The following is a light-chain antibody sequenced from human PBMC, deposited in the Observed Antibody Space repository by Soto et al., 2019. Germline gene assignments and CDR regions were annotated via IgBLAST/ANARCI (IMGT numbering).Light chain of an antibody. V-gene: IGKV3-11*01. Sequence: EVVLTQSPATLSLSPGERATLSCRASQSVGNSLAWYQQRPGQAPRLLIYDASNRATGFSDRFSGSGSGTDFTLTSSCLWPNDFAVYYCQQHYYLPPLTFGGGTKVEI. CDR2: DAS. CDR1: QSVGNS. CDR3: QQHYYLPPLT. J-gene: IGKJ4*01.